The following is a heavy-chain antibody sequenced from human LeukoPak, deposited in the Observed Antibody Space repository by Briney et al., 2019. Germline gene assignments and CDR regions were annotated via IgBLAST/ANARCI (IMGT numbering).Heavy chain of an antibody. CDR1: GFTFSYYA. CDR2: ISSNGGST. CDR3: AKGPTYDSLPYYFDY. V-gene: IGHV3-64D*09. D-gene: IGHD3-22*01. J-gene: IGHJ4*02. Sequence: GGSLRLSCSASGFTFSYYAMHWVRQAAGKGLEFVSGISSNGGSTYYADSLKGRFTVSRDNSNNTLYLQMSSLRAEDTAIYYCAKGPTYDSLPYYFDYWGQGALVTVSS.